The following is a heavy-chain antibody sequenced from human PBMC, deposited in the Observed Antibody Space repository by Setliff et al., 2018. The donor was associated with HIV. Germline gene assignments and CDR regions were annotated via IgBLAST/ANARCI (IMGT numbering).Heavy chain of an antibody. CDR3: TRDRRGSSSWSGYNGGFDY. Sequence: PGGSLRLSCAASGFTFSNAWMNWVRQAPGKGLEWVGRIKSKTDGGTTDYAAPVKGRFTISRDDSKNTLYLQMSSLKTEDTAVYFCTRDRRGSSSWSGYNGGFDYWGQGTLVTVSS. D-gene: IGHD3-3*01. CDR2: IKSKTDGGTT. J-gene: IGHJ4*02. V-gene: IGHV3-15*07. CDR1: GFTFSNAW.